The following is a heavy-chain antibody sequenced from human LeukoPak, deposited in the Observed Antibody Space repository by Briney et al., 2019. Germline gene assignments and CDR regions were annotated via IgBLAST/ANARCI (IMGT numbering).Heavy chain of an antibody. Sequence: ASVKVSCKSSGYTFTGYYMLWVRQAPGQGLEWMGWINTNTGNPTYAQGFTGRFVFSLDTSVSTAYLQISSLKAEDTAVYYCARGMGATYYDNVYRPLTYYFDYWGQGTLVTVSS. CDR1: GYTFTGYY. D-gene: IGHD3-16*01. J-gene: IGHJ4*02. CDR3: ARGMGATYYDNVYRPLTYYFDY. V-gene: IGHV7-4-1*02. CDR2: INTNTGNP.